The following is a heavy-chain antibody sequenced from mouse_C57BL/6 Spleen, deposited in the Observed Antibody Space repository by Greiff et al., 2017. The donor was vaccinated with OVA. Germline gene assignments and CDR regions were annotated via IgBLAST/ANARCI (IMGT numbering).Heavy chain of an antibody. CDR1: GYTFTDYY. J-gene: IGHJ2*01. D-gene: IGHD2-10*02. CDR2: INPNNGGT. Sequence: EVQLQQSGPELVKPGASVKISCKASGYTFTDYYMNWVKQSHGKSLEWIGDINPNNGGTSYNQKFKGKATLTVDKSSSTAYMELRSLTSEDSAVYYCARRGYGYYVDYWGQGTTLTVSS. V-gene: IGHV1-26*01. CDR3: ARRGYGYYVDY.